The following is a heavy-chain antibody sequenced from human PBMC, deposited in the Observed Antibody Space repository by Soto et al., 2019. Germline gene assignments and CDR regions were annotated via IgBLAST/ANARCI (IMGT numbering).Heavy chain of an antibody. J-gene: IGHJ4*02. Sequence: GGSLRLSCAASGFTFSSQPMSWVRQAPGKGLEWVAAIAESGGGAAYVGSVEGRFTISRDNVKNMLYLQMNSLRVEDTAVYYCVRDHLWASDYWGQGLLVTVSS. CDR3: VRDHLWASDY. CDR1: GFTFSSQP. V-gene: IGHV3-23*01. CDR2: IAESGGGA. D-gene: IGHD3-3*02.